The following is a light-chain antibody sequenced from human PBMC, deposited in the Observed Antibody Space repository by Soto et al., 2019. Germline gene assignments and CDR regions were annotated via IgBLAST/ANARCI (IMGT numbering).Light chain of an antibody. J-gene: IGKJ5*01. V-gene: IGKV3-15*01. CDR1: QSVSSN. CDR3: QQRNIWPPVT. Sequence: EIVMTQSPGTLSVSPGERATLSCRASQSVSSNLAWYQQKPGQAPRLLIYGASTRATGIPARFSGSGSGTEFTLTISTLQSEDSAVYYCQQRNIWPPVTFGQGTRLEIK. CDR2: GAS.